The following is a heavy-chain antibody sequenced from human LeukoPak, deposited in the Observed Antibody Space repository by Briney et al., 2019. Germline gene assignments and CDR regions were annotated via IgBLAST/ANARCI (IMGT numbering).Heavy chain of an antibody. CDR3: TTTPRYSSGWYRYENYYYYMDV. CDR2: IKSKTDGGTT. Sequence: GGSLRLSCAASGFTFSNAWMSWVRQAPGKGREWVGRIKSKTDGGTTDYAASVKGRFTISRDDSKNTLYLQMNSLKTEDTAVYYCTTTPRYSSGWYRYENYYYYMDVWGKGTTVTVSS. V-gene: IGHV3-15*01. J-gene: IGHJ6*03. D-gene: IGHD6-19*01. CDR1: GFTFSNAW.